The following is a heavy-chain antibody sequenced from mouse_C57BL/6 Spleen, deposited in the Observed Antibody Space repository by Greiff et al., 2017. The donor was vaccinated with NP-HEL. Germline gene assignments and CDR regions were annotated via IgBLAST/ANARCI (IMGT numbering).Heavy chain of an antibody. CDR3: ARDNGNYFDY. Sequence: EVQLQQSGPVLVKPGASVKMSCKASGYTFTDYYMNWVKQSHGKSLEWIGVINPYNGGTSYNQKFKGKATLTVDKSSSTAYMELNSLTSEDSAVYYCARDNGNYFDYWGQGTTLTVSS. D-gene: IGHD2-1*01. CDR1: GYTFTDYY. J-gene: IGHJ2*01. CDR2: INPYNGGT. V-gene: IGHV1-19*01.